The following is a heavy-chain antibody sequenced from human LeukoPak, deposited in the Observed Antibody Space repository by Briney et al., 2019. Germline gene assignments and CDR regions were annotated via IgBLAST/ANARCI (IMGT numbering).Heavy chain of an antibody. J-gene: IGHJ4*02. CDR2: IIPILGIA. V-gene: IGHV1-69*04. CDR1: GGTFSSYA. CDR3: ARVLDCSGGSCYDYFDY. Sequence: ASVKVSCKASGGTFSSYAISWVRQAPGQGLEWMGRIIPILGIANYAQKFQGRVTITADKSMSTAYMELSSLRSEDTAVYYCARVLDCSGGSCYDYFDYWGQGTLVTVSS. D-gene: IGHD2-15*01.